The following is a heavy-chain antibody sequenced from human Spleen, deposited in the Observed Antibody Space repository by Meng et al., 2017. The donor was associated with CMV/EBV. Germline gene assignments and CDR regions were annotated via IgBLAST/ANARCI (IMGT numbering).Heavy chain of an antibody. J-gene: IGHJ5*02. CDR3: ARDPSALGWFDP. V-gene: IGHV3-48*04. CDR2: ISKSSTTI. CDR1: GFTFSTYS. D-gene: IGHD7-27*01. Sequence: GSSLKISCAASGFTFSTYSMNWVRQAPGKGLEWVSYISKSSTTIYYADSVKGRFTISRDNAKNTLYLQMNSLRAEDTAVYYCARDPSALGWFDPWGQGTLVTVSS.